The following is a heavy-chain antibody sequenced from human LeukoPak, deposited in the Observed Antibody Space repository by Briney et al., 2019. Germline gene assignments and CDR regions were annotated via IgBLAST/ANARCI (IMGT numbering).Heavy chain of an antibody. V-gene: IGHV1-46*01. CDR3: ARPSYCVADNCGYWLDP. CDR2: INPQGDIT. Sequence: SSVKVSCKTSGYTFTKYLIHWVRQAPGQGLEWLGTINPQGDITNYAQRFQGRITLTEDTSTSTVYMELSSLTSEDTAVYYCARPSYCVADNCGYWLDPWGPGTLVTVSS. D-gene: IGHD2-21*01. J-gene: IGHJ5*02. CDR1: GYTFTKYL.